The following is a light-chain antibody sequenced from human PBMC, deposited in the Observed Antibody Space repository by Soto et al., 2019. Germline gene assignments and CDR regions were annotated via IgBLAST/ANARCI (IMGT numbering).Light chain of an antibody. CDR3: QQSYSTPRT. V-gene: IGKV1-39*01. CDR1: QSISSY. Sequence: DIQMTQSPSSLSASVGDRVTMTCRASQSISSYLNWYQQKPGKAPKLLIYAASSLQSGVPSRFSGRGSWTDFTLTITSLQPEDFATYYCQQSYSTPRTFGPRTKVDIK. J-gene: IGKJ3*01. CDR2: AAS.